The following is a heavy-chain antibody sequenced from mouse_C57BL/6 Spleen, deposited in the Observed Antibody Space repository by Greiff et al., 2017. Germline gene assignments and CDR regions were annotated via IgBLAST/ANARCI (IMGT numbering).Heavy chain of an antibody. Sequence: VQLQQSGAELARPGASVKLSCMASGYTFTSYGISWVKQRTGQGLEWIGEIYPRSGNTYYNEKFKGKATLTADKSSSTAYMELRSLTSEDSAVYFCARAHYGNYGGYWGQGTTLTVSS. CDR2: IYPRSGNT. CDR1: GYTFTSYG. D-gene: IGHD2-1*01. CDR3: ARAHYGNYGGY. J-gene: IGHJ2*01. V-gene: IGHV1-81*01.